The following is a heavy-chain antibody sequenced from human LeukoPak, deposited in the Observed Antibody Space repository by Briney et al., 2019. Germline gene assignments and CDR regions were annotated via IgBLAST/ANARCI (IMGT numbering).Heavy chain of an antibody. Sequence: SETLSLTCTVSGDSISSYYWGWIRQPPGKGLEWIGCIYYSGSTNYNPSLQSRVTISVDRSKNQFSLRLSSVTAADTAIYYCARDYGDYGGWFDPWGQGILVTVSS. D-gene: IGHD4-17*01. CDR3: ARDYGDYGGWFDP. J-gene: IGHJ5*02. V-gene: IGHV4-59*12. CDR2: IYYSGST. CDR1: GDSISSYY.